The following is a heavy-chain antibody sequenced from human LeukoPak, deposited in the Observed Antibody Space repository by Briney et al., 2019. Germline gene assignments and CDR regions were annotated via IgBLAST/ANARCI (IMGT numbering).Heavy chain of an antibody. V-gene: IGHV4-31*03. CDR3: ARGPDDYFDY. CDR2: IYYSGST. Sequence: PSETLSLTCTVSGGSISSGGYYWSWIRQHPGKGLEWIGYIYYSGSTYYNPSLESRVTISVDTSKNQFSLKLSSVTAADTAVYYCARGPDDYFDYWGQGTLVTVSS. D-gene: IGHD2-2*01. CDR1: GGSISSGGYY. J-gene: IGHJ4*02.